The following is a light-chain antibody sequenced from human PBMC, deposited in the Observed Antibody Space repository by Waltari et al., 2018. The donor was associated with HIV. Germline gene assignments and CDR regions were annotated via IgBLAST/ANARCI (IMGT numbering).Light chain of an antibody. CDR2: DVN. CDR3: CSYAGIWGV. V-gene: IGLV2-11*01. J-gene: IGLJ1*01. CDR1: RSDVGAYNY. Sequence: QSALTQPRSVSGSPGQSVTISCTGTRSDVGAYNYVSWYQQHPGKAPKPMIYDVNKRPSGVPDRFSGSKSGNTASLNISGLQAEDESDYYCCSYAGIWGVFGTGTKVTVL.